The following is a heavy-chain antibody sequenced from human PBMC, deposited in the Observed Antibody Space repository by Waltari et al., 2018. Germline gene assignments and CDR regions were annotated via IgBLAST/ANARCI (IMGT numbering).Heavy chain of an antibody. J-gene: IGHJ4*02. CDR2: IHHSGTT. D-gene: IGHD3-22*01. CDR3: ARGDLHYGSSGFFY. Sequence: QVQLHQWGAGLLKPAETLSLTCGVHGGSFNDYSWTWIRQPPGKGLEWIGEIHHSGTTDYNPSLNSRLTMSVDTSKKQISLKMSSVTAADTAVYYCARGDLHYGSSGFFYWGQGALVTVSS. CDR1: GGSFNDYS. V-gene: IGHV4-34*01.